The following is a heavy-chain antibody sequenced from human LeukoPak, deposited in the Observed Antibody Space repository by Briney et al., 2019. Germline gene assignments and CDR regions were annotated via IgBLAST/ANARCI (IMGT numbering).Heavy chain of an antibody. CDR1: GYTFTNYG. D-gene: IGHD3-22*01. Sequence: GASVKVSCKASGYTFTNYGIFWVRQAPGQGLGWMEWISAYSGNTNYAQKLQGRVTMTTVTSTSTAYMELESLRSDDTAVYYCAISQGSYYDTSGYLGGDYWGQGTLVTVSS. V-gene: IGHV1-18*01. CDR2: ISAYSGNT. J-gene: IGHJ4*02. CDR3: AISQGSYYDTSGYLGGDY.